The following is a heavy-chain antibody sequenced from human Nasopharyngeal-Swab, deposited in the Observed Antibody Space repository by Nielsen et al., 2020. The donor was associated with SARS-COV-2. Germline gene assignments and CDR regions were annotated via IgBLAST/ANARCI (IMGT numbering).Heavy chain of an antibody. V-gene: IGHV3-30*04. CDR3: ARGDRGHFDY. CDR1: GFTFSSYA. Sequence: LKISCAASGFTFSSYAMHWVRQAPGKGLEWVAVISYDGSNKYYADSVKGRFTISRDNSKNTLYLQMNSLRAEDTAVYYCARGDRGHFDYWGQGTLVTVSS. J-gene: IGHJ4*02. CDR2: ISYDGSNK. D-gene: IGHD3-22*01.